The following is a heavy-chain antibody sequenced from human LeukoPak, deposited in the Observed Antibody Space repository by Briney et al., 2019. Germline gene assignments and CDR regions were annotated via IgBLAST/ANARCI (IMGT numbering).Heavy chain of an antibody. Sequence: ASVKVSCKVSGYTLTELSMHWVRQAPGKGLEWMGGFDPEDGETIYAQKFQGRVTMTEDTSTDTAYMELSSLRSEDTAVYYCARSGDSAYCSSTSCYGGWFDPWGQGTLVTVSS. CDR2: FDPEDGET. V-gene: IGHV1-24*01. J-gene: IGHJ5*02. D-gene: IGHD2-2*01. CDR1: GYTLTELS. CDR3: ARSGDSAYCSSTSCYGGWFDP.